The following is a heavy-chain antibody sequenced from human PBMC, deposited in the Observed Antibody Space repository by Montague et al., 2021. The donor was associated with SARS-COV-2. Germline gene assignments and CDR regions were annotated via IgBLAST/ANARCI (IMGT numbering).Heavy chain of an antibody. J-gene: IGHJ4*02. Sequence: SLRLSCAVSGFTFDDYCMSWVRQAPGKGLEWVAGISRSGDRTAYGDSVKGRFTISRDNAKNSLYLQMNSLRVEDTAFYHCSRGGGMIRGVVDFWGQGIRVSVSS. CDR3: SRGGGMIRGVVDF. CDR1: GFTFDDYC. CDR2: ISRSGDRT. V-gene: IGHV3-20*01. D-gene: IGHD3-10*01.